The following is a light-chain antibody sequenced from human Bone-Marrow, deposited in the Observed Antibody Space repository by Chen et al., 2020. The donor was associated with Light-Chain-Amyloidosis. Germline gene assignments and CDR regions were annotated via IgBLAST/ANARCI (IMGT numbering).Light chain of an antibody. CDR2: EDD. J-gene: IGLJ3*02. CDR1: SGSIATNY. CDR3: QSYQGSSQGV. Sequence: NFMLTQPHSVSESPGKTVIISCTRSSGSIATNYVQWYHQRPGSAPTTVIYEDDQRPSGVPDRFSGSIDRSSNSASLTISGLKTEGEADYYCQSYQGSSQGVFGGGTKLTVL. V-gene: IGLV6-57*03.